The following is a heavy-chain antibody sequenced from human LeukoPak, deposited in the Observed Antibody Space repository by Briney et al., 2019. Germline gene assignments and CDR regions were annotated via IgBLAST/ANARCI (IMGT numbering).Heavy chain of an antibody. CDR3: ARGRLNGNVDF. Sequence: GASVKVSCKTSGYTFTGYDINWVRQAAGQGFEWMGWMHPNSGDTGYAHNLRGRIIITRDSSTATVFMELSSLRSEDTAMYYCARGRLNGNVDFWGQGTLVTVSS. J-gene: IGHJ4*02. V-gene: IGHV1-8*01. CDR1: GYTFTGYD. CDR2: MHPNSGDT. D-gene: IGHD1-20*01.